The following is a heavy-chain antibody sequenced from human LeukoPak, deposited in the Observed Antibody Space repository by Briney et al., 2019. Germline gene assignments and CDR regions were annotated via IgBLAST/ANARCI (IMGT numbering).Heavy chain of an antibody. V-gene: IGHV4-59*01. CDR2: IYYSGST. Sequence: SETLSPTCTVSAGSISSNYWSWIRQPPGKGLEWIGYIYYSGSTNYNPSLKSRVTISVDTSKNQFSLKLSSVTAADTAVYYCARAQAWYFDLWGRGTLVTVSS. CDR1: AGSISSNY. J-gene: IGHJ2*01. CDR3: ARAQAWYFDL.